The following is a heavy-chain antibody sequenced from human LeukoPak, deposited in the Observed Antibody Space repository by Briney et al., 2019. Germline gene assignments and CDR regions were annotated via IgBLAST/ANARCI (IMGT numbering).Heavy chain of an antibody. V-gene: IGHV4-4*09. CDR2: IYTSGST. Sequence: SETLSLTCTVSGGSISSYYWSWIRQPPGKGLEWLGYIYTSGSTNHNPSLKSRVTISLDTSKNQFSLKLSSFTPANPAVFYSARHYYDSSGYWGGTNFGDAFDIWGQGTMVTVSS. CDR3: ARHYYDSSGYWGGTNFGDAFDI. D-gene: IGHD3-22*01. J-gene: IGHJ3*02. CDR1: GGSISSYY.